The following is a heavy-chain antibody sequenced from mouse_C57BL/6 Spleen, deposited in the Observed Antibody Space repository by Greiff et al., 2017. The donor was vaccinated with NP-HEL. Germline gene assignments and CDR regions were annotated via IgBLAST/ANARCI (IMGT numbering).Heavy chain of an antibody. D-gene: IGHD1-1*01. CDR2: IHPNSGST. Sequence: QVQLQQPGAELVKPGASVKLSCKASGYTFTSYWMHWVKQRPGQGLEWIGMIHPNSGSTNYNEKFKSKATLTVDKSSSTAYMQRSSLTSEDSAVYYCAREENYYGSSYDYAMDYWGQGTSVTVSS. J-gene: IGHJ4*01. CDR1: GYTFTSYW. V-gene: IGHV1-64*01. CDR3: AREENYYGSSYDYAMDY.